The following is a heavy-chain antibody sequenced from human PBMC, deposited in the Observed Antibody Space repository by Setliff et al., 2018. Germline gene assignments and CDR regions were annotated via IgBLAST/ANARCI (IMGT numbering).Heavy chain of an antibody. CDR2: IHAGSSNT. CDR3: ARMSTSGSHYDY. J-gene: IGHJ4*02. Sequence: ASVKVSCKASGYTFSSNAFHWVRQAPGQTLEWLGWIHAGSSNTLYSQRFQDRITISRDTSATTVHMELSSLRSDDTAVYYCARMSTSGSHYDYWGQGTLVTVSS. CDR1: GYTFSSNA. D-gene: IGHD3-10*01. V-gene: IGHV1-3*01.